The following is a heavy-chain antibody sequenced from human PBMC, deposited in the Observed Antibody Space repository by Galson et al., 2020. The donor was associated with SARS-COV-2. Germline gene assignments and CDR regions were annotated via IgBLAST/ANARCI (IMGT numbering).Heavy chain of an antibody. V-gene: IGHV1-2*02. J-gene: IGHJ4*02. CDR3: ARSKSAGLGELCPV. D-gene: IGHD3-16*01. CDR2: INPNSGGT. CDR1: GYTFTGYY. Sequence: ASVKVSCKASGYTFTGYYMHWVRQAPGQGLEWMGWINPNSGGTNYAQKFQGRVTMTRDTSISTAYMELSRLRSDDTAVYYCARSKSAGLGELCPVWGQGTLVTVSS.